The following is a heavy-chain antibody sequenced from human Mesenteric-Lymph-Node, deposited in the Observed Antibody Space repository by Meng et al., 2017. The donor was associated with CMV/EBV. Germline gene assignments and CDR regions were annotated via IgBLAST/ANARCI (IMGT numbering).Heavy chain of an antibody. CDR1: CVSVTRGAYH. V-gene: IGHV4-61*08. J-gene: IGHJ4*02. CDR3: AKSRSSTPGIVDD. Sequence: VQLQESGPGLVKPSETLSLTCLVSCVSVTRGAYHWSWIRQSPGKGLEWIGYIYGTGITIYNPSLKSRVTILLETSKNQFSLKLNSVTTADTAVYYCAKSRSSTPGIVDDWGQGTLVTVSS. D-gene: IGHD2/OR15-2a*01. CDR2: IYGTGIT.